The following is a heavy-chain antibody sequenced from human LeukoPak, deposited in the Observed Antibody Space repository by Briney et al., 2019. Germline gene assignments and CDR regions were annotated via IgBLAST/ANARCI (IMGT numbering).Heavy chain of an antibody. CDR3: ARGGLRDPYYFDY. J-gene: IGHJ4*02. CDR1: GGSISSYH. V-gene: IGHV4-59*01. CDR2: IYYSGST. Sequence: SETLSLTCTVSGGSISSYHWSWIRQPPGKGLEWIGYIYYSGSTNYNPSLKSRVTISVDTSKNQFSLKLSSVTAADTAVYYCARGGLRDPYYFDYWGQGTLVTVSS.